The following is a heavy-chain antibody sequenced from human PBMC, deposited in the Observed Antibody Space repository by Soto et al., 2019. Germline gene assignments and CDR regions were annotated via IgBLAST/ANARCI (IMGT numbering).Heavy chain of an antibody. V-gene: IGHV5-51*01. Sequence: GDSLKISGKGSGYRWSSYWRGWVLQKPGKGLEWMGIIYPGDSDTRYSPSFQGQVTISADKSISTAYLQWSSLKASDTAMYYCARPLVTAAAGTNYYYGMDVWGQGTTVTVYS. CDR1: GYRWSSYW. CDR3: ARPLVTAAAGTNYYYGMDV. D-gene: IGHD6-13*01. J-gene: IGHJ6*02. CDR2: IYPGDSDT.